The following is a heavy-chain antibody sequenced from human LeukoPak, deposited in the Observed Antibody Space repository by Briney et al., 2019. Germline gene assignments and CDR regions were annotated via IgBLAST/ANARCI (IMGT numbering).Heavy chain of an antibody. J-gene: IGHJ1*01. D-gene: IGHD6-6*01. CDR3: AKFLAVMAARDSLYFQH. CDR1: GFTFSSFA. CDR2: ISDSGGTT. V-gene: IGHV3-23*01. Sequence: PGGSLRLSCAASGFTFSSFAMSWVRQAPGKGLEWVSAISDSGGTTYYADSVKGRFTISRDNSKNTLYLQMSSLRAEDTAVYYCAKFLAVMAARDSLYFQHWGQGTLVTVSS.